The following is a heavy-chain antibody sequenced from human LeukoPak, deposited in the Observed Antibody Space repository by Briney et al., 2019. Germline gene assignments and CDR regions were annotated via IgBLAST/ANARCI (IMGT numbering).Heavy chain of an antibody. CDR3: ARGNSGSYPFQFTRLYYYYGMDV. CDR1: GVSINSHY. Sequence: SETLSLTCTVSGVSINSHYWNWIRQPPGKGLEWIGHIYYTGTTNYNPSLKSRVTISVDRSKNHFSLKLKSVTNADTAVYYCARGNSGSYPFQFTRLYYYYGMDVWGQGTTVTVSS. J-gene: IGHJ6*02. V-gene: IGHV4-59*11. CDR2: IYYTGTT. D-gene: IGHD3-10*01.